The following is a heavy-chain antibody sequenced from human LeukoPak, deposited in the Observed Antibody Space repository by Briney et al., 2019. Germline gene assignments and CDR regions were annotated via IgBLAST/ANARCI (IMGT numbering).Heavy chain of an antibody. Sequence: GGSLRLSCAASGFTFSSYSMNWVRQAPGKGLERVSYISSSSSTIYYADSVKGRFTISRDNAKNSLYLQMNSLRAEDTAVYYCARDSRGDYFDCWGQGTLVTVSS. V-gene: IGHV3-48*01. CDR1: GFTFSSYS. D-gene: IGHD3-10*01. J-gene: IGHJ4*02. CDR3: ARDSRGDYFDC. CDR2: ISSSSSTI.